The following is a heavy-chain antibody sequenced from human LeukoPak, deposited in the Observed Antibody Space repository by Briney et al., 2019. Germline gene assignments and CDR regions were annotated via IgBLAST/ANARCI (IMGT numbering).Heavy chain of an antibody. J-gene: IGHJ3*02. CDR3: ARDRIGPFYAFDI. CDR1: GGSFSDFY. D-gene: IGHD2/OR15-2a*01. V-gene: IGHV4-34*01. Sequence: SETLSLTCAVYGGSFSDFYWSWIRQPPGKGLEWIGEINHGGSTNYNPSLKSRVTISVDKSKNQFSLKPSSVTAADTAVYYCARDRIGPFYAFDIWGQGTMVTVSS. CDR2: INHGGST.